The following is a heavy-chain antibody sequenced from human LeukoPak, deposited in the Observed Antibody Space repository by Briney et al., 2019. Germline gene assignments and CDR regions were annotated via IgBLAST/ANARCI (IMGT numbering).Heavy chain of an antibody. J-gene: IGHJ5*02. CDR1: GGSISNYY. CDR2: TYYSGNP. CDR3: AKGGPEASAGLSWFDP. V-gene: IGHV4-59*01. D-gene: IGHD1-14*01. Sequence: SETLSLTCTVSGGSISNYYWYWMRQPPGKGLEWIAYTYYSGNPNYNPSLKSRATISVDTSKNQFSPKLSSVTAADTAVYYCAKGGPEASAGLSWFDPWGQGTLVTVSS.